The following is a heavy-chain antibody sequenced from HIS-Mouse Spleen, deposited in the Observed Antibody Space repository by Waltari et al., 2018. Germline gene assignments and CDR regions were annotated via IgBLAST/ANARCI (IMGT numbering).Heavy chain of an antibody. CDR1: GGSFSGYY. J-gene: IGHJ4*02. CDR2: IHHRGRT. D-gene: IGHD4-17*01. CDR3: ARGRSPATVTIGYYFDY. V-gene: IGHV4-34*01. Sequence: QVQLQQWGAGLLKPSETLSLTCAVYGGSFSGYYWSWIRQPPGKGLEWIGEIHHRGRTTHNPSLNSRGTISVDTSKNQFSLKLSSVTAADTAVYYCARGRSPATVTIGYYFDYWGQGTLVTVSS.